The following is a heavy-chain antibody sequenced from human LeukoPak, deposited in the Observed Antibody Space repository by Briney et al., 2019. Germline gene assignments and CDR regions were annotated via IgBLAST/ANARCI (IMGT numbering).Heavy chain of an antibody. D-gene: IGHD3-10*01. CDR2: INPSGGAT. V-gene: IGHV1-46*01. CDR3: ARGGSGSHYKPFDY. CDR1: GYTFTRYY. Sequence: GASVKVSCKASGYTFTRYYIHWVREAPAQGLEWMRIINPSGGATSYAQKFQGRVTMTRDTSTSTLYMELSSLRSEDTAVYYCARGGSGSHYKPFDYWGQGTLVTVSS. J-gene: IGHJ4*02.